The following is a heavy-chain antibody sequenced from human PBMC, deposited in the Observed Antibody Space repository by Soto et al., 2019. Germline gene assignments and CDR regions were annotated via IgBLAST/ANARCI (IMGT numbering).Heavy chain of an antibody. CDR3: ARGGSSDWQVALDM. CDR2: IKHGGSS. CDR1: PGSFSHYF. J-gene: IGHJ3*02. Sequence: QVQQQPWGAGLLKPSETLSLTCSVVPGSFSHYFWNWIRQSPGKGLEWIGKIKHGGSSNYNPSLMSRVSISLDMSKNQFSLNLSSVTAADTGVYYCARGGSSDWQVALDMWGQGTMVTVSS. D-gene: IGHD6-19*01. V-gene: IGHV4-34*01.